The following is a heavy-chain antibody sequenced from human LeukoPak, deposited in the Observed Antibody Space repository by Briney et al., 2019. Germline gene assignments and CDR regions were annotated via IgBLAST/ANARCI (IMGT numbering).Heavy chain of an antibody. CDR1: EFSVGSNY. J-gene: IGHJ4*02. CDR2: IYSGGST. Sequence: GGSLRLSCAASEFSVGSNYMTWVRQAPGKGLEWVSLIYSGGSTYYADSVKGRFTISRDNSKNTLYLQMNSLRAEDTAVYYCAREDRQNFDYWGQGTLVTVSS. V-gene: IGHV3-66*01. CDR3: AREDRQNFDY.